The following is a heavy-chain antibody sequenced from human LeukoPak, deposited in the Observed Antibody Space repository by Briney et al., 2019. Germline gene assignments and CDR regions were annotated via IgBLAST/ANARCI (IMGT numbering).Heavy chain of an antibody. D-gene: IGHD5-18*01. Sequence: ASVKVSCTASGGTFSSYTISWVRQAPGQGLEWMGRIIPILGIANYAQKFQGRVTITADKSTSTAYMELSSLRSEDTAVYYCARLPAGDTAMVPYYYYGMDVWGQGTTVTVSS. V-gene: IGHV1-69*02. CDR2: IIPILGIA. CDR3: ARLPAGDTAMVPYYYYGMDV. J-gene: IGHJ6*02. CDR1: GGTFSSYT.